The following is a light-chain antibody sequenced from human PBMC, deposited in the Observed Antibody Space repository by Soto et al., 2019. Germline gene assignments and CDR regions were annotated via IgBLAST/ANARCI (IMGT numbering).Light chain of an antibody. J-gene: IGKJ5*01. V-gene: IGKV1-12*01. CDR1: QAIDSW. Sequence: DIQMTQSPSSVSASVGGRVTITCRASQAIDSWLAWYQQKPGEAPKLLIFTGSLLHSGVPPRFSGSGSGTDFTLTINSLQPEDSATYYCQQAYSFPITFGQGTRLEIK. CDR3: QQAYSFPIT. CDR2: TGS.